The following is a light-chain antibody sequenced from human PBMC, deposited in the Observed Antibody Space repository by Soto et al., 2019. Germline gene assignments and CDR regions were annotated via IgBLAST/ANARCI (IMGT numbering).Light chain of an antibody. CDR2: LAS. J-gene: IGKJ1*01. CDR1: QAVNTR. Sequence: EIVLTQSPATLSSFPGDRVTLSYRASQAVNTRLAWYQHKPGQAPRLLIYLASNRAAGVPARFSGSGAGTVFTLTISQVEPEEFAVYDFHQRQSWPRTFGQGTTGDIK. CDR3: HQRQSWPRT. V-gene: IGKV3D-11*01.